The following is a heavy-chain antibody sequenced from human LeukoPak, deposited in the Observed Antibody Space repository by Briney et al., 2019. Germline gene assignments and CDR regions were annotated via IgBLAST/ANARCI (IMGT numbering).Heavy chain of an antibody. D-gene: IGHD2-15*01. Sequence: RGESLKISCKGSGYSFTSYWIGWVRQMPGKGLEWTGIIYPGDSDTRYSPSFQGQVTISADKSISTAYLQWSSLKASDAAMYYCARAYCSGGSCYTYYFDYWGQGTLVTVSS. J-gene: IGHJ4*02. CDR1: GYSFTSYW. CDR3: ARAYCSGGSCYTYYFDY. CDR2: IYPGDSDT. V-gene: IGHV5-51*01.